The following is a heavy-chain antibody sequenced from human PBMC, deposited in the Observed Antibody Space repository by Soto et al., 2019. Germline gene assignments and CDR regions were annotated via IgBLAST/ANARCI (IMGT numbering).Heavy chain of an antibody. CDR2: ISTYNGNT. CDR1: GYTFTSYG. V-gene: IGHV1-18*04. Sequence: GASVKVSCKASGYTFTSYGFNWVRQAPGQGLEWMGWISTYNGNTNYAQKLQGRVTMTTDTSTSTAFMELRSLRSEDTAVYYCASAHDAFDIWGQGTMVNVSS. J-gene: IGHJ3*02. CDR3: ASAHDAFDI.